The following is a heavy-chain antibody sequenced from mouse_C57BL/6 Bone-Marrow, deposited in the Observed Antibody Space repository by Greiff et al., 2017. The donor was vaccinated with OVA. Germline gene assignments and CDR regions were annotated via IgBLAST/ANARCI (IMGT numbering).Heavy chain of an antibody. D-gene: IGHD1-1*01. CDR1: GFTFSDFY. CDR2: SRNKANDYTT. Sequence: DVHLVESGGGLVQSGRSLRLSCATSGFTFSDFYMEWVRQAPGKGLEWIAASRNKANDYTTEYSASVKGRFIVSRDTSQSILYLQMNALRAEDTAIYYCARDADYGRGFDYWGQGTTLTVSS. J-gene: IGHJ2*01. CDR3: ARDADYGRGFDY. V-gene: IGHV7-1*01.